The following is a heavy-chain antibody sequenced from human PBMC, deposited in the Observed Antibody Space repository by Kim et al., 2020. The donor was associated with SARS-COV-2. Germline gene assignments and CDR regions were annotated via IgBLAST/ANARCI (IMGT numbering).Heavy chain of an antibody. J-gene: IGHJ4*02. Sequence: GGSLRLSCAASGFSISTYWMHWVRQVPGKGLLWLSRIKGDGSGATYADPVKGRFTVSRDNAKNMMYLQINSLRDEDTALYYCARDFHIAAVDYWGQGTLVSVSS. CDR3: ARDFHIAAVDY. V-gene: IGHV3-74*03. D-gene: IGHD6-13*01. CDR2: IKGDGSGA. CDR1: GFSISTYW.